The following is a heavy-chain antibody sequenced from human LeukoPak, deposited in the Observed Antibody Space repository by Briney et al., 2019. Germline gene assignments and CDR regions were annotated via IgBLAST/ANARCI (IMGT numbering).Heavy chain of an antibody. J-gene: IGHJ3*02. D-gene: IGHD3-10*01. V-gene: IGHV3-15*01. Sequence: GGSPRLSCAASGFTFSNAWMSWAGQPQGRGLEWVGCIKSKMNGGKQNKSPPVKARFTISRDDSKNTLYLQMHSLKTEDTAVYYCTTDRYYYGSGSYQVDAFDIWGQGTMVTVSS. CDR1: GFTFSNAW. CDR2: IKSKMNGGKQ. CDR3: TTDRYYYGSGSYQVDAFDI.